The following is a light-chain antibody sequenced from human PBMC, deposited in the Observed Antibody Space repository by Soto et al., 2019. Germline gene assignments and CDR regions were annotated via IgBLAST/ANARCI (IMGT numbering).Light chain of an antibody. J-gene: IGKJ4*01. V-gene: IGKV1-5*03. CDR3: QQYNSYPLT. CDR1: QTIHSF. Sequence: DIQMTQSPSTLSASVGDRVTITCRASQTIHSFLAWYQQKPGKAPKLLIYKASSLESGVPSRFSGSGSGTEFTLTISSLQPDDFATYYCQQYNSYPLTFGGGTKVDIK. CDR2: KAS.